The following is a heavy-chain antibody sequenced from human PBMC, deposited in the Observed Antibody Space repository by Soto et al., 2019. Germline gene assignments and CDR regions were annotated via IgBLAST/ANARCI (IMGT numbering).Heavy chain of an antibody. Sequence: PGGSLRLSCAASGFTFSSYAMSWVRQAPGKGLEWVSAISGSGGSTYYADSVKGRFTISRDNSKNTLYLQMNSLRAEDTAVYYCAKDTPLIAEVYYYGMDVWGQGTTVTVSS. CDR3: AKDTPLIAEVYYYGMDV. D-gene: IGHD6-13*01. CDR2: ISGSGGST. V-gene: IGHV3-23*01. CDR1: GFTFSSYA. J-gene: IGHJ6*02.